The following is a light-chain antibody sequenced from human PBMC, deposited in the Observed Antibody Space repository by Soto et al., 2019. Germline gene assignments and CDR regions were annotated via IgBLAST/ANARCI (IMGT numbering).Light chain of an antibody. V-gene: IGLV1-44*01. J-gene: IGLJ1*01. Sequence: QSVLTQPPSASGTPGQRVTISCSGSNSNIGSNTVNWYQQLPGTAPKLLIYYDNLRPSGVPDRISGSKSGTSASLAISGLQSDDEADYYCQSYDSSLGGSVFGTGTKLTVL. CDR1: NSNIGSNT. CDR3: QSYDSSLGGSV. CDR2: YDN.